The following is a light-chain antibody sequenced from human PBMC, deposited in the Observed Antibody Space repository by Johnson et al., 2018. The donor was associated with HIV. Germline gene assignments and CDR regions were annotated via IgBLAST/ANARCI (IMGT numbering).Light chain of an antibody. CDR2: DNN. V-gene: IGLV1-51*01. J-gene: IGLJ1*01. Sequence: QSVLTQPPSVSAAPGQKVTISCSGSTSNIGNNYVSWYQQLPGTAPKLLIYDNNKRPSGIPDRFSGSKSGTSATLGITGLQTGDEADYYCGTWDSGLSAGLFVFGTGTKVTVL. CDR3: GTWDSGLSAGLFV. CDR1: TSNIGNNY.